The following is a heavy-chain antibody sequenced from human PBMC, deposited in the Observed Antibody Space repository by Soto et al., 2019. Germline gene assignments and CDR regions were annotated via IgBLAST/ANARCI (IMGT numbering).Heavy chain of an antibody. D-gene: IGHD6-19*01. Sequence: GGSLRLSCAASGFIFSNYVMSWVRQAPGKGLEWVAVIWYDGSNKYYADSVKGRFTISRDNSKNTLYLQMNSLRAEDTAVYYCARDGKAGYYYYYYMDVWGKGTTVTVSS. V-gene: IGHV3-33*08. CDR2: IWYDGSNK. CDR1: GFIFSNYV. J-gene: IGHJ6*03. CDR3: ARDGKAGYYYYYYMDV.